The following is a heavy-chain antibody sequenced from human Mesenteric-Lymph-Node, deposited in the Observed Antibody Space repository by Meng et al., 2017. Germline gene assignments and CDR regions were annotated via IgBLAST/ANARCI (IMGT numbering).Heavy chain of an antibody. CDR1: GFTFSSYA. V-gene: IGHV3-30*04. J-gene: IGHJ4*02. CDR3: AKDRKSATENGGWF. Sequence: GESLKISCAASGFTFSSYAMHWVRQAPGKGLEWVAVISYDGSNKYYADSVKGRFTISRDNSKNTLYLQTNSLREEDTAVYFCAKDRKSATENGGWFWGRGTVVTVSS. CDR2: ISYDGSNK. D-gene: IGHD4-23*01.